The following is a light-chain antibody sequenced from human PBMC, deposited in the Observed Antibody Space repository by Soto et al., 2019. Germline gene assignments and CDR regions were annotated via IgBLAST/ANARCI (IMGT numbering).Light chain of an antibody. J-gene: IGKJ5*01. CDR1: QSISNY. Sequence: EIVLTQSPATLSLSPGEGATVSCRASQSISNYLAWYQHKPGQAPRLLIYDASNRASGVPVRFSGSGSGTGFTLTISSLEPEDCAVYFCQQRSNWPPSITFGQGTRLEIK. V-gene: IGKV3-11*01. CDR3: QQRSNWPPSIT. CDR2: DAS.